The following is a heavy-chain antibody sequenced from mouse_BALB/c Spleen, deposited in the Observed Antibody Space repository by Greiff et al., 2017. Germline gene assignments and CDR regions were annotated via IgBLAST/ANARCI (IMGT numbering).Heavy chain of an antibody. CDR3: ARGLGDY. Sequence: EVKLMESGGGLVKPGGSLKLSCAASGFTFSDYYMYWVRQTPEKRLEWVATISDGGSYTYYPDSVKGRFTISRDNAKNNLYLQMSSLKSEDTAMYYCARGLGDYWGQGTSVTVSS. J-gene: IGHJ4*01. CDR1: GFTFSDYY. CDR2: ISDGGSYT. V-gene: IGHV5-4*02.